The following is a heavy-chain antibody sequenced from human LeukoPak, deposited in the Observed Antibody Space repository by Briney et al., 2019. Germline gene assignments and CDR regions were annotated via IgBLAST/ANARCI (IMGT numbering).Heavy chain of an antibody. CDR2: IGRQGDSDAT. D-gene: IGHD3-9*01. V-gene: IGHV3-73*01. J-gene: IGHJ4*02. CDR1: GLTFSGSG. Sequence: PGGSLRLSCAASGLTFSGSGIPWVRQASGKGLEWLGRIGRQGDSDATRYAASLKGKFTIARVDSRNTAYLQMNSLKTEDTAVHYCAGDYNFLTGLNYWGQGTLVTVSS. CDR3: AGDYNFLTGLNY.